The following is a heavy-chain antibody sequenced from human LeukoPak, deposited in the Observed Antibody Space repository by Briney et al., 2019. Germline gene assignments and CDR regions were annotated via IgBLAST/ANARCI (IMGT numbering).Heavy chain of an antibody. J-gene: IGHJ4*02. D-gene: IGHD6-13*01. V-gene: IGHV3-48*04. CDR1: GFTFSSYS. CDR2: ISSSSSTI. Sequence: GGSLRLSCAASGFTFSSYSMNWVRQAPGKGLEWVSYISSSSSTIYYADSVKGRFTISRDNAKNSLYLQMNSLRAEDTAVYYCARDKEGSSLDYWGQGTLVTVSS. CDR3: ARDKEGSSLDY.